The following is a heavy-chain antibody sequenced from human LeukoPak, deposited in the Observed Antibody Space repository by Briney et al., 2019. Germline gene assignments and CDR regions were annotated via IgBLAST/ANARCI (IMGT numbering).Heavy chain of an antibody. CDR2: FGPEDGET. CDR1: GYTLTELS. J-gene: IGHJ3*02. Sequence: SVKVSCKVSGYTLTELSMHWVRQAPGKGLEWMGGFGPEDGETIYAQKFQGRVTMTEDTSTDTAYMELSSLRSEDTAVYYCATDRIAVAGTPDDAFDIWGQGTMVTVSS. D-gene: IGHD6-19*01. CDR3: ATDRIAVAGTPDDAFDI. V-gene: IGHV1-24*01.